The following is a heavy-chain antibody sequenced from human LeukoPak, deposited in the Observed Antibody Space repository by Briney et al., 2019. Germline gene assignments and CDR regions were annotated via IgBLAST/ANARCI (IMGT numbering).Heavy chain of an antibody. J-gene: IGHJ4*02. Sequence: SETLSLTCAVYGGSFSGYYWSWIRQPPGKGLEWIGEINHSGSTNYNPSLKSRVTISVDTSKNQFSLKLSSVTAADTAVYYCARHFGYYGSGSRTPLLYWGQGTLVTVSS. CDR3: ARHFGYYGSGSRTPLLY. CDR2: INHSGST. D-gene: IGHD3-10*01. CDR1: GGSFSGYY. V-gene: IGHV4-34*01.